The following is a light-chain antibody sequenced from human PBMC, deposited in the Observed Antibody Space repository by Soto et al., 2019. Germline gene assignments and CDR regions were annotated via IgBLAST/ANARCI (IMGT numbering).Light chain of an antibody. CDR1: QDIRNR. CDR3: LQDNNYPWT. J-gene: IGKJ1*01. Sequence: AIQMTQSPSSLSASVGDRVIITCRASQDIRNRLGWYQQKPGKAPRLLIYASSSLQSGVPSRFSGSGSGTDFTLTISCLQPEDFATYFCLQDNNYPWTFGQGTKVETK. V-gene: IGKV1-6*01. CDR2: ASS.